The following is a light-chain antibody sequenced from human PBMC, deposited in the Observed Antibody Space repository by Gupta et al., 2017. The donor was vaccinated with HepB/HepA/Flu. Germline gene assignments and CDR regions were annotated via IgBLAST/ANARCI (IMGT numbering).Light chain of an antibody. Sequence: DIQMTTSPSSLSASVGDRVTITCRARQNISSYLDWYQQKSGKAPKLLMYAASRLQSGVPSRFSGSGYGTDFTLTISRRQPEDFATYYCQQKYSSSITFGGGTKVEIK. CDR1: QNISSY. CDR3: QQKYSSSIT. J-gene: IGKJ4*01. CDR2: AAS. V-gene: IGKV1-39*01.